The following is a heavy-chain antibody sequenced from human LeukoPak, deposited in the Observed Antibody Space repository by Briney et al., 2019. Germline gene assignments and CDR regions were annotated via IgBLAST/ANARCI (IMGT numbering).Heavy chain of an antibody. CDR2: ISSSSSYI. J-gene: IGHJ4*02. CDR3: ARDPGIAARPIDY. V-gene: IGHV3-21*01. Sequence: GGSLRLSCAASGFTFSSYSMNWVRQAPGKGLEWVSSISSSSSYIYYAVSVKGRFTISRDNAKNSLYLQMNSLRAEDTAVYYCARDPGIAARPIDYWGQGTLVTVSS. D-gene: IGHD6-6*01. CDR1: GFTFSSYS.